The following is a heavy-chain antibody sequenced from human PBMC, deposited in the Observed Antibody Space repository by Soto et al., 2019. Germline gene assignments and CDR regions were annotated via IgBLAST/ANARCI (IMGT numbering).Heavy chain of an antibody. Sequence: EVQLVESGGGLVQPGRSLRLSCAASGFTFDDYAMHWVRQAPGKGLEWVSCISWNSGSIGYADSVKGRFTISRDNAQHSLDLQMYRLRAEDTALYFCAKTDYLGQGTLVTVSS. CDR3: AKTDY. J-gene: IGHJ4*02. CDR1: GFTFDDYA. CDR2: ISWNSGSI. V-gene: IGHV3-9*01.